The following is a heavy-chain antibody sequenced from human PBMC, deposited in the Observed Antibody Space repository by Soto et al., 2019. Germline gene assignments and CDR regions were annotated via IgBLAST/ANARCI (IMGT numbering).Heavy chain of an antibody. CDR2: ISSGSSYI. J-gene: IGHJ5*02. D-gene: IGHD6-19*01. CDR3: ANSVSVAAPFAA. Sequence: PGGSLRLSCAAAGHTFSNYNMHWVRKAPGKGLEWVSSISSGSSYIYYADSVKGRFTISRDNAKKSLFLQMNSLRAEDTAVYYCANSVSVAAPFAAWGQGTLVTVS. V-gene: IGHV3-21*01. CDR1: GHTFSNYN.